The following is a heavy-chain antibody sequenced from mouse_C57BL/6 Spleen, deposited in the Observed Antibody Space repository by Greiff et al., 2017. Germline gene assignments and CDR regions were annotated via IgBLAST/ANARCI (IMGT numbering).Heavy chain of an antibody. CDR3: AREGYDWYFDV. D-gene: IGHD2-2*01. CDR1: GYAFSSSW. V-gene: IGHV1-82*01. Sequence: QVQLQQSGPELVKPGASVKISCKASGYAFSSSWMNWVKQRPGKGLEWIGRLYPGDGDTNYNGKFKGKATLTADKSSSTAYMQLSSLTSEDSAVYFCAREGYDWYFDVWGTGTTVTVSS. J-gene: IGHJ1*03. CDR2: LYPGDGDT.